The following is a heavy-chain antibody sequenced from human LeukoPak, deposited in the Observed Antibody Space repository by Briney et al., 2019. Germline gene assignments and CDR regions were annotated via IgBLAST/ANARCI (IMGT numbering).Heavy chain of an antibody. J-gene: IGHJ4*02. V-gene: IGHV3-9*01. Sequence: GGSLKLSCAVSGFTFDDYAMHWVRQVPGKGLEWVSGISWNSDTIGLADSVKGRFTISRDNAKNSLHLQMNSLRAEDTALYYCATNGGGDSGYGNFDYWGQGTLVTVSS. CDR2: ISWNSDTI. CDR3: ATNGGGDSGYGNFDY. CDR1: GFTFDDYA. D-gene: IGHD5-12*01.